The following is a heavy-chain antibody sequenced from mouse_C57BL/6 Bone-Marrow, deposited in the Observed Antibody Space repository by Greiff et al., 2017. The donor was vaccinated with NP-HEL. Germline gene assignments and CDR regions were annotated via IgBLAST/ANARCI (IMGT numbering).Heavy chain of an antibody. CDR1: GYTFTSYW. CDR3: ARDYGSSYWYFDV. CDR2: IDPNSGGT. J-gene: IGHJ1*03. D-gene: IGHD1-1*01. Sequence: QVHVKQPGAELVKPGASVKLSCKASGYTFTSYWMHWVKQRPGRGLEWIGRIDPNSGGTKYNEKFKSKATLTVDKPSSTAYMQLSSLTSEDSAVYYRARDYGSSYWYFDVWGTGTTVTVSS. V-gene: IGHV1-72*01.